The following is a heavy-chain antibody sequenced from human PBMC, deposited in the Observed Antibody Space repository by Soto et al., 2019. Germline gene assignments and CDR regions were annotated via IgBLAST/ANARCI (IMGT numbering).Heavy chain of an antibody. V-gene: IGHV5-51*01. CDR1: GYSFTSYW. CDR2: IYPGDSDT. CDR3: ARRKCSGWHTYHYYGIYV. J-gene: IGHJ6*02. D-gene: IGHD6-19*01. Sequence: PGESLKISCKGSGYSFTSYWIGWVRQMPGKGLEWMGIIYPGDSDTRYSPSFQGQVTISADKSISTAYLQWSSLKASETAMYYCARRKCSGWHTYHYYGIYVWGQGTTVTVSS.